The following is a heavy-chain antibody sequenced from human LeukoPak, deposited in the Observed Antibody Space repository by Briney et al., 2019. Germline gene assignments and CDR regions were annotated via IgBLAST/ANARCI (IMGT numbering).Heavy chain of an antibody. D-gene: IGHD1-26*01. Sequence: GGSLRLSCAASGFTFSNYAMHWVRQATGKGLEWVSAIGTAGDTFYPGSVKGRYTISRENAKNSLYLQMNSLRAEDTAVYYCARQMTPHGNFDYWGQGTLVTVSS. CDR1: GFTFSNYA. CDR3: ARQMTPHGNFDY. CDR2: IGTAGDT. J-gene: IGHJ4*02. V-gene: IGHV3-13*01.